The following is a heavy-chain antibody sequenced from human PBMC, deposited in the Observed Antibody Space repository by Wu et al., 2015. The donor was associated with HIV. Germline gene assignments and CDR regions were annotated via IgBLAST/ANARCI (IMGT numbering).Heavy chain of an antibody. CDR1: GYTFTDYN. D-gene: IGHD3/OR15-3a*01. CDR2: INANSGRT. CDR3: ARGDRFYAILYWFIRRNWFDP. Sequence: QVQLVQSGAEMKKPGASVKVSCTASGYTFTDYNVHWVRQVPGQGLQWMGNINANSGRTNYAENFQGRVAMTRDTSVNTVYLELETLTSDDTALYFCARGDRFYAILYWFIRRNWFDPWGQGTLVSVSS. V-gene: IGHV1-2*02. J-gene: IGHJ5*02.